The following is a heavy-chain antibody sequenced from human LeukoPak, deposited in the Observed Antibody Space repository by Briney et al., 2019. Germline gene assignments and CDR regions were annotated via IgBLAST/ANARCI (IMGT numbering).Heavy chain of an antibody. CDR2: ISWNSGSI. D-gene: IGHD1-26*01. CDR3: AKASGAPYYYYYMDV. CDR1: GFTFDDYA. Sequence: PGGSLRLSCAASGFTFDDYAMHWVRQAPGKGLEWVSGISWNSGSIVYADSVKGRFTISRDNAKNSLYLQINSLRAEDTALYYCAKASGAPYYYYYMDVWGKGTTVTISS. V-gene: IGHV3-9*01. J-gene: IGHJ6*03.